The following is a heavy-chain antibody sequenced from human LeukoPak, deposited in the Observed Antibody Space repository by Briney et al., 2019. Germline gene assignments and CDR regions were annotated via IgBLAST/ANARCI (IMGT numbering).Heavy chain of an antibody. D-gene: IGHD4/OR15-4a*01. CDR3: ARSRLFFDY. CDR2: IYSGGST. J-gene: IGHJ4*02. V-gene: IGHV3-53*01. CDR1: GFTVSSNY. Sequence: PGGSLRLSCEASGFTVSSNYMTWVRQAPGKGLEWVSVIYSGGSTYYADSVKGRFTISRDNSKNTLYLQMNSLGAEDTAVYYCARSRLFFDYWGQGTLVTVSS.